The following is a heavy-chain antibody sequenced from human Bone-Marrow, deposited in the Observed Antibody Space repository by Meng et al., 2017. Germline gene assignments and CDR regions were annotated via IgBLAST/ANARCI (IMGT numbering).Heavy chain of an antibody. D-gene: IGHD4-17*01. CDR3: ARMMTTVTTYGEYYYYGMDV. Sequence: GESLKISCAASGFTFSNAWMSWVRQAPGKGLEWVSVIYSGGSTYYADSVKGRFTISRDNSKNTLYLQMNSLRAEDTAVYYCARMMTTVTTYGEYYYYGMDVWGQGTTVTVSS. CDR1: GFTFSNAW. CDR2: IYSGGST. J-gene: IGHJ6*02. V-gene: IGHV3-53*01.